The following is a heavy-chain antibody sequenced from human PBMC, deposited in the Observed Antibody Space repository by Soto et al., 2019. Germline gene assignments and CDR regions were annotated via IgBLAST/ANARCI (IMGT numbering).Heavy chain of an antibody. J-gene: IGHJ4*02. D-gene: IGHD2-2*01. CDR3: ARGQISSNWDFDY. Sequence: QVQLVESGGGVVQPGRSLRLSCAASGFTFSNYAMHWARQAPGKGLEWVAIVSFDGSNKFYADSVKGRFTISRDNSKNTLYLQMNSLRAEDTAVYYCARGQISSNWDFDYWGQGILVTVSS. V-gene: IGHV3-30-3*01. CDR2: VSFDGSNK. CDR1: GFTFSNYA.